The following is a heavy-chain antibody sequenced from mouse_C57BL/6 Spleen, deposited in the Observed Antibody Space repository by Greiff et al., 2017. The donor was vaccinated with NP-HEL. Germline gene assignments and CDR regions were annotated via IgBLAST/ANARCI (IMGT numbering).Heavy chain of an antibody. D-gene: IGHD4-1*01. CDR2: INYDGSST. CDR1: GFTFSDYY. CDR3: AREGPWDYYAMDY. V-gene: IGHV5-16*01. Sequence: EVKLVESEGGLVQPGSSMKLSCTASGFTFSDYYMAWVRQVPEKGLEWVANINYDGSSTYYLDSLKSRFIISRDNAKNILYLQMSSLKSEDTATYYCAREGPWDYYAMDYWGQGTSVTVSS. J-gene: IGHJ4*01.